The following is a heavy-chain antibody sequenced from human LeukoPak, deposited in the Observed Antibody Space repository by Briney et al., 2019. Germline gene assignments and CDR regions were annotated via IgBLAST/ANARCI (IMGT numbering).Heavy chain of an antibody. D-gene: IGHD1-14*01. Sequence: SQTLSLTCALSGDTFSSTSAAWNWIRQSPSRGLEWLGRTYYRSKWYNDYAVSVKGRITINPDTSKNQFSLQLNSVTPEDTAVYYCARDSLTDDTFDIWGQGTMVTVSS. CDR3: ARDSLTDDTFDI. CDR1: GDTFSSTSAA. V-gene: IGHV6-1*01. J-gene: IGHJ3*02. CDR2: TYYRSKWYN.